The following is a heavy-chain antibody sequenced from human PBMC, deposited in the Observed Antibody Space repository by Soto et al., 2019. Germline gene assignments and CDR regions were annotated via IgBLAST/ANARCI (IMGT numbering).Heavy chain of an antibody. Sequence: PSETLSLTCAVSGGSISSSNWWRWVRQPPGKGLEWIGEIYHSGSTNYNPSLKSRVTISVDKSKNQFSLKLSSVTAADTAVYYCARDRRGRVGAAALPYSYHYRMDVWGQGPKVTVYS. J-gene: IGHJ6*02. V-gene: IGHV4-4*02. CDR1: GGSISSSNW. D-gene: IGHD6-6*01. CDR2: IYHSGST. CDR3: ARDRRGRVGAAALPYSYHYRMDV.